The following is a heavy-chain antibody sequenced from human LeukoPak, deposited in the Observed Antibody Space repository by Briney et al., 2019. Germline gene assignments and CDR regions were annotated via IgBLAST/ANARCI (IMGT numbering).Heavy chain of an antibody. CDR3: ARRAIPSEPHYLDF. Sequence: SETLSLTCIVSGVSMRGYYLTWIRQPLGEGLEWIGYISYSGGTNYNPSLESRVTRSVYTSKNEFSLYVNSVTAADTAIYYCARRAIPSEPHYLDFWGQGILVTVSS. V-gene: IGHV4-59*08. J-gene: IGHJ4*02. CDR2: ISYSGGT. D-gene: IGHD2-2*02. CDR1: GVSMRGYY.